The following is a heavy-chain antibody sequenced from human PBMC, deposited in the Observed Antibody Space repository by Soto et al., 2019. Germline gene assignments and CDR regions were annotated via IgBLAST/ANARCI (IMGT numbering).Heavy chain of an antibody. J-gene: IGHJ4*02. CDR3: ARALPGYCSGGSCYSVYFDY. CDR1: GGSISSYY. CDR2: IYYSGST. Sequence: SETLSPTCTVSGGSISSYYWSLIRQPPGKGLEWIGYIYYSGSTNYNPSLKSRVTISVDTSKNQFSLKLSSVTAADTAVYYCARALPGYCSGGSCYSVYFDYWGQGTLVTVSS. D-gene: IGHD2-15*01. V-gene: IGHV4-59*01.